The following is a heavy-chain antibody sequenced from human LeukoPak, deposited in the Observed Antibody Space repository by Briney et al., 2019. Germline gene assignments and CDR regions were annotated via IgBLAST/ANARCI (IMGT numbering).Heavy chain of an antibody. CDR3: ATGYYESFAT. CDR1: GASLGSYY. J-gene: IGHJ5*02. Sequence: SETLSLTCSVSGASLGSYYWDWLRQTPGKGLEWIGYISDTGKTESNPSLNSRVSIPLDTSKKHFSLRLRSVTAADSAVYYCATGYYESFATWGPGILVTVSS. CDR2: ISDTGKT. D-gene: IGHD2/OR15-2a*01. V-gene: IGHV4-59*01.